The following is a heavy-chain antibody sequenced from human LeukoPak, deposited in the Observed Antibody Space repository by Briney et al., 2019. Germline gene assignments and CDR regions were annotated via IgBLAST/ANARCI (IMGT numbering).Heavy chain of an antibody. CDR3: ARALRSGYSYGTRDFDY. J-gene: IGHJ4*02. D-gene: IGHD5-18*01. V-gene: IGHV7-4-1*02. CDR1: GYTFTSYA. Sequence: ASVKVSCKASGYTFTSYAMNWVRQAPGQGLEWMGLINTNTGNPTYAQGFTGRFVFSLDTSVSTAYLQISSLKAEDTAVYYCARALRSGYSYGTRDFDYWGQGTLVTISS. CDR2: INTNTGNP.